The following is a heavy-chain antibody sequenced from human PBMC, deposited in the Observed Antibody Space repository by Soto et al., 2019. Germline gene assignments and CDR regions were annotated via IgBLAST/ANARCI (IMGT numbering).Heavy chain of an antibody. CDR1: GFTFSSYA. D-gene: IGHD2-2*01. V-gene: IGHV3-23*01. J-gene: IGHJ4*02. Sequence: EVQLLESGGGLVQPGGSLRLSCAASGFTFSSYAMSWVRQAPGKGLEWVSAISGSGGSTYYADSVKGRFTISRDNSKNTLYLQMNSLRAEDKAVYYCARGGRDVVTAAMFFDYWGQGTLVTVSS. CDR3: ARGGRDVVTAAMFFDY. CDR2: ISGSGGST.